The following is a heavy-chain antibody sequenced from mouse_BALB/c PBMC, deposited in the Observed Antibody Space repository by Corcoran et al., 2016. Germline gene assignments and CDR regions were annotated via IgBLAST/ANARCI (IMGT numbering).Heavy chain of an antibody. CDR1: GYTFTEYT. J-gene: IGHJ3*01. D-gene: IGHD2-9*01. Sequence: EVQLQQSGPVLVQPGASVKISGKTSGYTFTEYTMHWVKQSHGKSLEWIGGINPNNGGTSYNQKFKGKATLTVYKSSSTAYMELRSLTSEDSAVYYCARSYYGSSWFAYWGQGTLVTVSA. CDR2: INPNNGGT. CDR3: ARSYYGSSWFAY. V-gene: IGHV1-22*01.